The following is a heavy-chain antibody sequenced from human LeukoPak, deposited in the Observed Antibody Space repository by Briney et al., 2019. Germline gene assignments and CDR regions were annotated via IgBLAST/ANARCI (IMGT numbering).Heavy chain of an antibody. D-gene: IGHD2-21*02. CDR2: IRSKAYGGTT. CDR3: TRAYCGGDCYPFPRDAFDI. V-gene: IGHV3-49*03. Sequence: GGSLRLSCTASGFTFGDYAMSWFRQAPGKGLEWVGSIRSKAYGGTTEYAASVKGRFTISRDDSKTIAYLQMNSLKTEDTAVYYCTRAYCGGDCYPFPRDAFDIWGQGTMVTASS. J-gene: IGHJ3*02. CDR1: GFTFGDYA.